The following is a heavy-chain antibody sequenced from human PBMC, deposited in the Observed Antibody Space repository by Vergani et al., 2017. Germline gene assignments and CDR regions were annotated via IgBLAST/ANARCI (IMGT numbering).Heavy chain of an antibody. CDR1: GGSFSGYY. D-gene: IGHD2-15*01. CDR3: ARGRGYCSGGSCPGTFDY. J-gene: IGHJ4*02. CDR2: INHSGST. V-gene: IGHV4-34*01. Sequence: QVQLQQWGAGLLKPSETLSLTCAVYGGSFSGYYWSWIRQPPGKGLEWIGEINHSGSTNYNPSLKSRVTISVDTSKNQFSLKLSSVTAADTAVYYCARGRGYCSGGSCPGTFDYWGQGTLVTVSS.